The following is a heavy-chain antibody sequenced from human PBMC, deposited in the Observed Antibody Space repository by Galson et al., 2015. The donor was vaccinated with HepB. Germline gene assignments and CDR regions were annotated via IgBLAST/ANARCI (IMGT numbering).Heavy chain of an antibody. J-gene: IGHJ4*02. D-gene: IGHD3-22*01. CDR2: IHPSGGST. Sequence: SVKVSCKASGYTFTRYYIHWVRQAPGQGLEWVGVIHPSGGSTSFAQKFQGRVTMTRDTSTSTVYMELRGLRSEDTAVYYCARLNYYDSSGPQVVAFDYWGQGTLVTVSS. CDR1: GYTFTRYY. CDR3: ARLNYYDSSGPQVVAFDY. V-gene: IGHV1-46*01.